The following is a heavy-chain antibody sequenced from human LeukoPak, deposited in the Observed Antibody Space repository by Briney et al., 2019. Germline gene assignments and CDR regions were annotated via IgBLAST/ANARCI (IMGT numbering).Heavy chain of an antibody. CDR1: GGTFNSYA. J-gene: IGHJ4*02. Sequence: SVKVSCKASGGTFNSYAINWVRQAPGQGLEWMGGIIPRLGTTKYIEKFQGRITITTDESTTTAYMELPSLRSEDTAVYYCAADGTDWGQGTPVTVSS. CDR3: AADGTD. CDR2: IIPRLGTT. V-gene: IGHV1-69*05.